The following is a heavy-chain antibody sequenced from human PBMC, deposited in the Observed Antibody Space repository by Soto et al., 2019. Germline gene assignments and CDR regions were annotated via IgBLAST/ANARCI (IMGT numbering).Heavy chain of an antibody. Sequence: SETLSLTCTVSGGSISSSSYYWGWIRQPPGKGLEWIGSIYYSGSTYYNPSLKSRVTISVDTSKNQFSLKLSSVTAADTAVYYCASPKIAFYNWLVPWDQGTLVTVSS. J-gene: IGHJ5*02. V-gene: IGHV4-39*01. D-gene: IGHD3-3*02. CDR2: IYYSGST. CDR3: ASPKIAFYNWLVP. CDR1: GGSISSSSYY.